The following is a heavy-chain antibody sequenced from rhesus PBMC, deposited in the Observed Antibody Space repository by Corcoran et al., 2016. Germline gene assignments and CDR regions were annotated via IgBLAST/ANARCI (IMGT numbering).Heavy chain of an antibody. J-gene: IGHJ4*01. CDR1: GYSFPDYY. V-gene: IGHV1S2*01. D-gene: IGHD1-14*01. Sequence: QVQLVQSGAEVKKPGSSVTVSCKASGYSFPDYYLHWVRQAPRQGLEWMGLINPQNGNTKYAQKFQGRVTMTRDKSTSTAYMELSSLRSEDTAVYYWASSNDRVANWGQGVLVTVSS. CDR3: ASSNDRVAN. CDR2: INPQNGNT.